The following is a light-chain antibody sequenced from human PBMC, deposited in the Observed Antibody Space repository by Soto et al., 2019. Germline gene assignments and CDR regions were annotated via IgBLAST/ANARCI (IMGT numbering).Light chain of an antibody. V-gene: IGLV2-14*01. CDR3: SSYTDNFAWV. CDR1: SSDVGGYNY. Sequence: QSVLTQPASVSGSPGQSITISCTGTSSDVGGYNYVSWYQQHPGKAPKLMIYEVSNRPSGVSNRFSGSKSGNTASLTISGLQAEDEADYYCSSYTDNFAWVFGGGTQLTVL. CDR2: EVS. J-gene: IGLJ3*02.